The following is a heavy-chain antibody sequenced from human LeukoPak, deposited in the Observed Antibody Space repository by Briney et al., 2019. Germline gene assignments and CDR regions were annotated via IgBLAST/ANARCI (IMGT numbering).Heavy chain of an antibody. D-gene: IGHD6-13*01. CDR1: GFTVSSYY. CDR3: ARDSSSSWSRNGMDV. CDR2: IYTGGTT. J-gene: IGHJ6*02. Sequence: PGGSLRLSCAASGFTVSSYYMTWVRQAPGKGREWGSVIYTGGTTYYADSVKGRFTISRDNSKNTVYLQMNSLRADDTAVYYCARDSSSSWSRNGMDVWGQGTTVTVSS. V-gene: IGHV3-53*01.